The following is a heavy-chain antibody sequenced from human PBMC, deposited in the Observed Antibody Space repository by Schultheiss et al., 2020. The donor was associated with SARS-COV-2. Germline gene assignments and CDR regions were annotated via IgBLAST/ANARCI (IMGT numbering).Heavy chain of an antibody. D-gene: IGHD3-10*01. V-gene: IGHV4-34*01. CDR1: GGSFSGYY. Sequence: GSLRLSCAVYGGSFSGYYWSWIRQPPGKGLEWIGEINHSGSTKYNPSLKSRVTISVDTSKNQFSLKLSSVTAADTAVYYCARGLWFGEFLDYWGQGTLVTVSS. CDR2: INHSGST. J-gene: IGHJ4*02. CDR3: ARGLWFGEFLDY.